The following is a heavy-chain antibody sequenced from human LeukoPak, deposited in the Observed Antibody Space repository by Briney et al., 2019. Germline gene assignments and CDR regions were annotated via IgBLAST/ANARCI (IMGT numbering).Heavy chain of an antibody. CDR3: AREGHTAMVSGYFDY. V-gene: IGHV3-30-3*01. D-gene: IGHD5-18*01. CDR1: GFTFSSYA. J-gene: IGHJ4*02. Sequence: GRSLRLSCAASGFTFSSYAMHWVRQAPGKGLEWVAVISYDGSNKYYADSVKGRFTISRDNSKNTLYLQMNSLRAEDTAVYYCAREGHTAMVSGYFDYWGQGTLVTVSS. CDR2: ISYDGSNK.